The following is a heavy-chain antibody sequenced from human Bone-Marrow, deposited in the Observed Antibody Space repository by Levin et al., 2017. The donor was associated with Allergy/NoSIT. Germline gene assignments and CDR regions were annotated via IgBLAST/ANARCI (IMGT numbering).Heavy chain of an antibody. J-gene: IGHJ6*04. CDR1: GGSFSDYY. CDR3: ARSFCGGPHCYTPHRYYYRVDV. V-gene: IGHV4-34*01. CDR2: MNHSGDI. Sequence: SETLSLTCAVSGGSFSDYYWTWIRQSPDRGLEWIGEMNHSGDINYNPSLKRRVTISIDRSKSQISLYVNSVTAAHTGIYYCARSFCGGPHCYTPHRYYYRVDVWGEGTRVTVSA. D-gene: IGHD2-21*01.